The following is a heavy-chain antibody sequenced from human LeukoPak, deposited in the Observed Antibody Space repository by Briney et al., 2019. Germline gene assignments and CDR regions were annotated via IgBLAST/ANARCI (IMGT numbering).Heavy chain of an antibody. Sequence: GGSLRLSCAASGFTFSSYSMNWVRQAPGKGLEWVSSISSSSSYIYYADSVKGRFTISRDNAKNPLYLQMNSLRAEDTAVYYCARDRYYYDSSGYHTPSLFDYWGQGTLVTVSS. D-gene: IGHD3-22*01. J-gene: IGHJ4*02. CDR2: ISSSSSYI. V-gene: IGHV3-21*01. CDR3: ARDRYYYDSSGYHTPSLFDY. CDR1: GFTFSSYS.